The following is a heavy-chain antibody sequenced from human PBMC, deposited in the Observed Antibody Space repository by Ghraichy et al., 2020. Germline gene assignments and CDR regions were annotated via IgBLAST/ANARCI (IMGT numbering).Heavy chain of an antibody. D-gene: IGHD3-16*02. CDR1: GGSMTTTGNY. CDR2: IYYSGST. Sequence: SETLSLTCTVSGGSMTTTGNYWSWIRQHPGKGLEWIGYIYYSGSTYYNPSLKTRVTISMDKSQNQFSLKLTSVTAADTAVYYCARAPYDYIWGSYHPYYFDSWGQGMLVTVSS. J-gene: IGHJ4*02. V-gene: IGHV4-31*03. CDR3: ARAPYDYIWGSYHPYYFDS.